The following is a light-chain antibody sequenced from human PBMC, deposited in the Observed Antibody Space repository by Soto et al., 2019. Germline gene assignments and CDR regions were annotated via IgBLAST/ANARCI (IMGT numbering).Light chain of an antibody. J-gene: IGKJ5*01. CDR3: QQYGSSPIT. CDR1: QSVSSSY. Sequence: EIVLTQSPGTLSLSPGERATLSCRASQSVSSSYLAWYQQKPGQAPRLLIYGASTRATGIPDRFSGSGYGTYFTLSISILEPEDFAVYYCQQYGSSPITFGQGSRLEIK. V-gene: IGKV3-20*01. CDR2: GAS.